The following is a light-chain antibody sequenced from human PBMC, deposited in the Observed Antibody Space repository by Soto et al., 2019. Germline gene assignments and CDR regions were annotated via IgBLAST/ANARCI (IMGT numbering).Light chain of an antibody. J-gene: IGLJ3*02. V-gene: IGLV2-23*02. CDR2: EVI. CDR3: CSYAGSSTWV. Sequence: QSALTQSASVSGSPGQSITISCTGTSSNLGSYNVVSWYQQHPGKAPKLMIYEVIKRPSGVSNRFSGSKSGNTASLTISGLQAEDEADYYCCSYAGSSTWVFGGGTKLTVL. CDR1: SSNLGSYNV.